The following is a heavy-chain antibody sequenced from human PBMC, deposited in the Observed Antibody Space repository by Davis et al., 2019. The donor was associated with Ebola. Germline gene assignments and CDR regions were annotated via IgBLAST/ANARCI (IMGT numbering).Heavy chain of an antibody. CDR3: AGGKGAVAGRYYYYGMDV. Sequence: PGGSLRLSCAASGFTFSDYYMSWIRQAPGKGLEWVSYISSSGSTIYYAASVKGRFTISRDNAKNSLYLQMNSLRAEDTAVYYCAGGKGAVAGRYYYYGMDVWGKGTTVTVSS. V-gene: IGHV3-11*01. J-gene: IGHJ6*04. D-gene: IGHD6-19*01. CDR2: ISSSGSTI. CDR1: GFTFSDYY.